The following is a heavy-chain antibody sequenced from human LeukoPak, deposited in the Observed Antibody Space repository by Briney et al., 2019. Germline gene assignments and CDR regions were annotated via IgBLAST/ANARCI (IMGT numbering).Heavy chain of an antibody. CDR2: ISSSGSTI. Sequence: GGSLRLSCAASGFTFSSYEMNWVRQASGKGLEWVSYISSSGSTIYYADSVKGRFTISRDNAKNSLYLQMNSLRAEDTAVYYCARSSLYYGMDVWGQGTTVTVSS. CDR3: ARSSLYYGMDV. V-gene: IGHV3-48*03. CDR1: GFTFSSYE. J-gene: IGHJ6*02.